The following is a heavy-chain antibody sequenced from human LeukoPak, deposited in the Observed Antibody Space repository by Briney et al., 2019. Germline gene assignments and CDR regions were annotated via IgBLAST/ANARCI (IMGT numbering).Heavy chain of an antibody. CDR1: GGSFSGYY. CDR2: INHSGST. Sequence: SETLSLTCAVYGGSFSGYYWSWIRQPPGKGLEWIGEINHSGSTNYNPSLKSRVTISVDTSKNQFSLKLSSVTAADTAVYYCARTAWGTRFDPWGQGTLVTVSS. J-gene: IGHJ5*02. V-gene: IGHV4-34*01. D-gene: IGHD1-14*01. CDR3: ARTAWGTRFDP.